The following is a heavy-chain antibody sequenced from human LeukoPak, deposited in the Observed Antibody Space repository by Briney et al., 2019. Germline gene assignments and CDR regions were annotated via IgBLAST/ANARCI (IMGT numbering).Heavy chain of an antibody. CDR3: AKDKGLTSIDY. CDR1: GITFSKAG. V-gene: IGHV3-30*02. D-gene: IGHD2-21*01. CDR2: IWSDGSSQ. J-gene: IGHJ4*01. Sequence: GGSLRLSCTASGITFSKAGMHWVRQAPGKGLEWVAFIWSDGSSQYYADSVKGRFTISRDNSKNTVYVHMTSLRVEDTAVYYCAKDKGLTSIDYWGQGTLVTVSA.